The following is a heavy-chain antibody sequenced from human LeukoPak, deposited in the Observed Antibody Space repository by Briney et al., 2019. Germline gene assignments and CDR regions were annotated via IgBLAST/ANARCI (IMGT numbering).Heavy chain of an antibody. J-gene: IGHJ5*02. CDR3: TSVTGLNWFDP. D-gene: IGHD2/OR15-2a*01. CDR2: IYYSGST. Sequence: KPSETLSLTCTVSGGSISSYYWSWIRQPPGKGLEWIGYIYYSGSTYYNPSLKSRVTISVDTSKNQFSLKLSSVTAADTAVYYCTSVTGLNWFDPWGQGTLVTVSS. CDR1: GGSISSYY. V-gene: IGHV4-59*01.